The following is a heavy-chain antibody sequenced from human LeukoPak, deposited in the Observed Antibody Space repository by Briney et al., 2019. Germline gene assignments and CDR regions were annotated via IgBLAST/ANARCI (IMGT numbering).Heavy chain of an antibody. V-gene: IGHV3-11*05. J-gene: IGHJ4*02. CDR3: ARAQAEVEGHRELFDY. CDR1: GFSFSDYY. D-gene: IGHD1-7*01. CDR2: IIIVNSYT. Sequence: GGSRRLSCAASGFSFSDYYMSWIRQAPGKWLEWVSYIIIVNSYTNYADSVRGRFTISRDNAKKSLYLQMSRLRAEDTAVYYCARAQAEVEGHRELFDYWGQGTLVSVSS.